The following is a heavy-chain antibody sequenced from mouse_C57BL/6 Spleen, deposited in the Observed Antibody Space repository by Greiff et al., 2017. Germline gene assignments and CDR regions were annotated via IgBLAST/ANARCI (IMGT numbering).Heavy chain of an antibody. CDR1: GYTFTDYE. Sequence: VQLQESGAELVRPGASVTLSCKASGYTFTDYEMHWVKQTPVHGLEWIGAIDPETGGTAYNQTFKGKAILTADKSSSTAYMELRSLTSEDSAVYYCTISYGSSYRFDYWGQGTTLTVSS. V-gene: IGHV1-15*01. J-gene: IGHJ2*01. CDR2: IDPETGGT. CDR3: TISYGSSYRFDY. D-gene: IGHD1-1*01.